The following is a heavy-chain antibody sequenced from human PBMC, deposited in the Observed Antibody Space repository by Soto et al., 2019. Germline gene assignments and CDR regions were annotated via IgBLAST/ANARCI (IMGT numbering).Heavy chain of an antibody. V-gene: IGHV5-51*01. J-gene: IGHJ4*02. CDR1: GYNFAGYW. CDR3: ARGGVSTRTFDY. D-gene: IGHD3-3*01. CDR2: IYPSDSDT. Sequence: GESLKISCKGSGYNFAGYWIAWVRQMPGKGLELMGIIYPSDSDTRYRPSFQGQVTISADKSISSAYLQWSSLRASDTAMYYCARGGVSTRTFDYWGQGTPVTVYS.